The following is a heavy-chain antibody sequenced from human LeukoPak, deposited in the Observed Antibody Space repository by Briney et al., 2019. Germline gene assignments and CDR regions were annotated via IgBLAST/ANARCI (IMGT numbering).Heavy chain of an antibody. J-gene: IGHJ3*02. CDR2: IHGGDGSGVTT. V-gene: IGHV3-23*01. Sequence: PGGSLRLSCAASGFTLYHYGMSWVRQAPGKRLEWVSSIHGGDGSGVTTFYADSVKGRFTISRDNSKNTLYLQMNSLRAEDTAVYYCAKGIIDDGDAFDIWGQGTMVTVSS. D-gene: IGHD3-10*01. CDR3: AKGIIDDGDAFDI. CDR1: GFTLYHYG.